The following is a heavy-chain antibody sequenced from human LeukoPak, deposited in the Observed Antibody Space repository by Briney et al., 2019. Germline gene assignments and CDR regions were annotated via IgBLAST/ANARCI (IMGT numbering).Heavy chain of an antibody. CDR2: IKGKADSYGT. CDR1: GSTFSGSA. Sequence: GGSLRLSCAASGSTFSGSAIHWVRQASGKGLEWVGRIKGKADSYGTAYAASVKGRFTISRDDSKNMAYLQMNSLKTEDTAVYYCTRLPLYCGGGNCYFDNWGQGTLVTVSS. D-gene: IGHD2-21*01. J-gene: IGHJ4*02. V-gene: IGHV3-73*01. CDR3: TRLPLYCGGGNCYFDN.